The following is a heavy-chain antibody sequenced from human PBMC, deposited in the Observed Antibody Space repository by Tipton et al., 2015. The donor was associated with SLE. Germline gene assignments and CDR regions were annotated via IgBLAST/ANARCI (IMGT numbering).Heavy chain of an antibody. CDR3: AKDGIVGDFDD. V-gene: IGHV1-46*01. D-gene: IGHD1-26*01. J-gene: IGHJ4*02. CDR2: INPRSAAT. Sequence: QLVQSGAEVKKPGASVKVSCRASGYTFTNYFMHWVRQAPGQGLEWMGIINPRSAATNSAQKFQGRLTMTRDTSTSAVHMELSSLRVEDTAVYYCAKDGIVGDFDDWGQGTLVTVSS. CDR1: GYTFTNYF.